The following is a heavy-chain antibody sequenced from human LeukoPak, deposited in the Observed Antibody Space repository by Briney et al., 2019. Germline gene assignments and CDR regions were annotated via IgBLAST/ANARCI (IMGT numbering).Heavy chain of an antibody. D-gene: IGHD4/OR15-4a*01. CDR3: AKGQRCSYYYGMDV. CDR2: ISGSGGSI. Sequence: GGSLRLSCAASGFIFSNYAMNWVRQAPGKGLEWVSGISGSGGSIYYADSVKGRFTISRDNSNNTLYLRMSSLRAEDTAVYHCAKGQRCSYYYGMDVWGQGTTVTVSS. J-gene: IGHJ6*02. V-gene: IGHV3-23*01. CDR1: GFIFSNYA.